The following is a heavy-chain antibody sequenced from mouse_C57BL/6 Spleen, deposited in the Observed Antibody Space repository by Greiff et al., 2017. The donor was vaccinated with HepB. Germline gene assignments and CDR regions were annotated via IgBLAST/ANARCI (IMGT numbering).Heavy chain of an antibody. V-gene: IGHV1-18*01. Sequence: DVQLQESGPELVKPGASVKIPCKASGYTFTDYNMDWVKQSHGKSLEWIGDINPNNGGTIYNQKFKGKATLTVDKSSSTAYMELRSLTSEDTAVYYCAREGTTGAWFAYWGQGTLVTVSA. CDR3: AREGTTGAWFAY. J-gene: IGHJ3*01. D-gene: IGHD1-1*01. CDR2: INPNNGGT. CDR1: GYTFTDYN.